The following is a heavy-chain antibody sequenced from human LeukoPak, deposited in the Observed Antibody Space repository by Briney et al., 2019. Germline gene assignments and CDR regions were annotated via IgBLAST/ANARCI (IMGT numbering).Heavy chain of an antibody. Sequence: SETLSLTCAVYGGSFSGYYWSWIRQPPGKGLEWIGEINHSGSTNYNPSLKSRVTISVDTTKNQFSLKLSSVTAADTAVYYCARGRRRYCSGGSCYSQRFDPWGQGTLVTVSS. J-gene: IGHJ5*02. V-gene: IGHV4-34*01. CDR1: GGSFSGYY. CDR3: ARGRRRYCSGGSCYSQRFDP. CDR2: INHSGST. D-gene: IGHD2-15*01.